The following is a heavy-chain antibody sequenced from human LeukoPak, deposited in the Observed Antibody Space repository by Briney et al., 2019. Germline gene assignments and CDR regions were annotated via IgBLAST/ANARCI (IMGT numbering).Heavy chain of an antibody. CDR1: GFTFSSYW. J-gene: IGHJ4*02. CDR3: AKFGVSGYDFDY. CDR2: IWYGGSNK. V-gene: IGHV3-30*02. D-gene: IGHD5-12*01. Sequence: GGSLRLSCAASGFTFSSYWMNWVRQAPGKGLEWVAVIWYGGSNKYYADSVKGRFTISRDNSKNTLYLQMNSLRAEDTAVYYCAKFGVSGYDFDYWGQGTLVTVSS.